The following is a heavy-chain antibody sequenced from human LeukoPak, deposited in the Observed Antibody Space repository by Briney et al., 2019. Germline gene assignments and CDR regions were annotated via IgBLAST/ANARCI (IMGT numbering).Heavy chain of an antibody. Sequence: ASVKVSCKASGYIVNSFDISWVRQAPGQGLEWMGWISAYSGDTNYAQKFQGRVTMTTDTSTSTGYMELRSLRSDDTAVYYCARGSGYSGYGGINDAFDIWGQGTMVTVSS. CDR3: ARGSGYSGYGGINDAFDI. J-gene: IGHJ3*02. D-gene: IGHD5-12*01. V-gene: IGHV1-18*01. CDR1: GYIVNSFD. CDR2: ISAYSGDT.